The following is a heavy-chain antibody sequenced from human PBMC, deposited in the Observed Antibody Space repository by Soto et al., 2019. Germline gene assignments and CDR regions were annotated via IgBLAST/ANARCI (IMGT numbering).Heavy chain of an antibody. V-gene: IGHV4-59*12. D-gene: IGHD2-2*01. J-gene: IGHJ3*02. CDR3: ARFRNCSSTSCYFGAFDI. Sequence: SETLSLTCTVSGGSISSYYWSWIRQPPGKGLEWIGYIYYSGSTNYNPSLKSRVTISVDTSKNQFSLKLSSVTAADTAVYYCARFRNCSSTSCYFGAFDIWGQGTMVTVSS. CDR2: IYYSGST. CDR1: GGSISSYY.